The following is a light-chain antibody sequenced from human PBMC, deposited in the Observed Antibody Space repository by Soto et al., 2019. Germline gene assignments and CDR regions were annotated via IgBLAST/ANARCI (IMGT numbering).Light chain of an antibody. CDR2: EGS. V-gene: IGLV2-23*01. CDR1: RSDIGNYNL. CDR3: CSYAGSSTYV. J-gene: IGLJ1*01. Sequence: ALTQPASVSGSPGQSITISCTGTRSDIGNYNLVSWYQQRPGTAPKLLIYEGSKRPSGVSNRFSGSKSGTTASLTISGLQAEDEADYYCCSYAGSSTYVFGTRTKLTV.